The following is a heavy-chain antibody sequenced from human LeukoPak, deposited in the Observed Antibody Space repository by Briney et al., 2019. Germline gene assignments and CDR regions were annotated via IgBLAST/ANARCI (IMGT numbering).Heavy chain of an antibody. D-gene: IGHD2-21*02. J-gene: IGHJ4*02. V-gene: IGHV3-23*01. CDR1: GFTFSNYA. CDR2: ISGSGGST. CDR3: AKGVYCGGDCYWFDY. Sequence: PGGSLRLSCAASGFTFSNYAMSWVRQAPGKGLEGVSAISGSGGSTYYADSVKGRFTISRDNSKNTLYLQMNSLRAEDTAVYYCAKGVYCGGDCYWFDYWGQGTLVTVSS.